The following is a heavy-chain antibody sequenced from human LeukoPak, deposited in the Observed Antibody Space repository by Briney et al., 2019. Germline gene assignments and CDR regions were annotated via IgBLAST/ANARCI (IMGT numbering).Heavy chain of an antibody. V-gene: IGHV3-48*04. D-gene: IGHD6-13*01. CDR2: ISSSGSTI. J-gene: IGHJ4*02. Sequence: GGSLRLSCAASGFTFSSYSMNWVRQAPGKGLEWVSYISSSGSTIYYADSVKGRFTISRDNAKNTLYLQMNSLRAEDTAVYYCARGVSPLNYYFDYWGQGTLVTVSS. CDR3: ARGVSPLNYYFDY. CDR1: GFTFSSYS.